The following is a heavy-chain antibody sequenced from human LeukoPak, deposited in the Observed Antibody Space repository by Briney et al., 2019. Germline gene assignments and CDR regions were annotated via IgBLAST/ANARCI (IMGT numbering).Heavy chain of an antibody. CDR2: ISSSSSYI. V-gene: IGHV3-21*01. CDR3: ARDLISMIRGVSSLDP. D-gene: IGHD3-10*01. CDR1: GFTLSDYA. Sequence: GRSLRLSCAASGFTLSDYAMNWVRQAPGKGLEWVSSISSSSSYIYYADSVKGRFTISRDNAKNSLYLQMNSLRAEDTAVYYCARDLISMIRGVSSLDPWGQGTLVTVSS. J-gene: IGHJ5*02.